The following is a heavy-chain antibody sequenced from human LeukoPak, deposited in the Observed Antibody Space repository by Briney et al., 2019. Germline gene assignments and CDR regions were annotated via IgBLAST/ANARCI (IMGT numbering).Heavy chain of an antibody. J-gene: IGHJ4*02. CDR3: ARDLGRAAAGTGGDY. CDR1: GFTFSSYA. CDR2: ISYDGSNK. D-gene: IGHD6-13*01. V-gene: IGHV3-30-3*01. Sequence: GGSLRLSCAASGFTFSSYAIHWVRQAPGKGLEWVAFISYDGSNKYYADSVKGRFTISRDNSKNTLYLQMNSLRVEDTAMYYCARDLGRAAAGTGGDYWGQGTLVTVSS.